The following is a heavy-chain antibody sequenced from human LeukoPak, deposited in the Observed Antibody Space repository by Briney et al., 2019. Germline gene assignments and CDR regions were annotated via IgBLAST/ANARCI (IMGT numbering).Heavy chain of an antibody. J-gene: IGHJ5*02. CDR3: ARGRLDYGDYLNWFDP. D-gene: IGHD4-17*01. V-gene: IGHV3-30-3*01. CDR2: ISYDGSNK. Sequence: PGRSLRLSCAASGFTFSSYAMHWVRQAPGKGLEWVAVISYDGSNKYYADSVKGRFTISRDNAKNSLYLQMNSLRAEDTAVYYCARGRLDYGDYLNWFDPWGQGTLVTVSS. CDR1: GFTFSSYA.